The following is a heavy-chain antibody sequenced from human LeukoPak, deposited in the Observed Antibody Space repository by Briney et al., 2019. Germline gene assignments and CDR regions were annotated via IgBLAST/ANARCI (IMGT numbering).Heavy chain of an antibody. V-gene: IGHV4-59*08. D-gene: IGHD3-10*01. Sequence: SETLSLTCTVSGGSNSNYYWSWIRQPPGKGLEWIGYIYYSGSTNYNPSLKSRVTISVDTSKNQFSLKLNSVTAADTAVYYCARRAYGSGSFNRYYFDYWGQGTLVAVSS. CDR2: IYYSGST. J-gene: IGHJ4*02. CDR1: GGSNSNYY. CDR3: ARRAYGSGSFNRYYFDY.